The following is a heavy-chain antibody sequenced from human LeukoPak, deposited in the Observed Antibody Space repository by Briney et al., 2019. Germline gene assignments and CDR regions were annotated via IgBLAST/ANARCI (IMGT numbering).Heavy chain of an antibody. CDR3: ARVVAHGSGSFWYYYYYMDV. Sequence: SETLSLTCNVSSGSISDSNYYWGWIRQPPGKGLEWIGGINHSGSTNYNPSLKSRVTISVDTSKNQFSLKLSSVTAADTAVYYCARVVAHGSGSFWYYYYYMDVWGKGTTVTVSS. CDR1: SGSISDSNYY. J-gene: IGHJ6*03. V-gene: IGHV4-39*07. D-gene: IGHD3-10*01. CDR2: INHSGST.